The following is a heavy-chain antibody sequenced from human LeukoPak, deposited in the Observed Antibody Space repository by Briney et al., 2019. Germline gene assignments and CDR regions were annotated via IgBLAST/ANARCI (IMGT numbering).Heavy chain of an antibody. CDR1: GFTFSSYW. V-gene: IGHV3-23*01. D-gene: IGHD1-26*01. CDR2: ISGSDSNT. CDR3: AKRREGAFDY. J-gene: IGHJ4*02. Sequence: PGGSLRLSCAASGFTFSSYWMSWVRQAPGKGLDWVSAISGSDSNTYYADSVKGRFTISRDNSKNTLYLQMNSLRAEDTAKYYCAKRREGAFDYWGQGILVTVSS.